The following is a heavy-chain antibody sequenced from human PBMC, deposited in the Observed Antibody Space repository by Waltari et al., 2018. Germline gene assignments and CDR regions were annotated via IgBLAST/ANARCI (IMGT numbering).Heavy chain of an antibody. CDR1: VFSFSTYW. CDR2: INNLGYDT. CDR3: ATVDVATVR. V-gene: IGHV3-23*04. Sequence: EVQLVESGGGLAKPGGSLRLSCVTSVFSFSTYWMNWVRQAPGKGLEWVSTINNLGYDTYYADSVKGRFTISRDNSQNTLSLDINGLRAEDTAIYYCATVDVATVRWGQGVLVTVSS. J-gene: IGHJ4*02. D-gene: IGHD3-10*01.